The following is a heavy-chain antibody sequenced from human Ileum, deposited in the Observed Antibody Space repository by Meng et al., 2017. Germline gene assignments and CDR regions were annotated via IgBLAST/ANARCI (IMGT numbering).Heavy chain of an antibody. Sequence: QGPRQGLGPGLVKPSETLSRACTVSGDSLGTHYWSWIRQPPGKGLEWIGYVFYSGSTNYNPSLKSRVAISVDTSKNQVSLKLTSVTAADTAVYYCARSFHESSWGSYRYLFGLWGQGALVTVSS. V-gene: IGHV4-59*11. CDR3: ARSFHESSWGSYRYLFGL. J-gene: IGHJ4*02. CDR1: GDSLGTHY. CDR2: VFYSGST. D-gene: IGHD3-16*02.